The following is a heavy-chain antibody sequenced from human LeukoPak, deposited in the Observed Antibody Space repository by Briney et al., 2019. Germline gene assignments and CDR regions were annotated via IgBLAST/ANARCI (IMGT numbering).Heavy chain of an antibody. CDR2: ITSSSSSM. CDR3: ARFLAVAGPDFDY. Sequence: GGSLRLSCAASGFKFSSFSMNWVRQAPGKGLEWISYITSSSSSMFYADSVKGRFTISRDNAQNSLFLEMNSLRAEDTAVYYCARFLAVAGPDFDYWGQGTLVTVSS. CDR1: GFKFSSFS. V-gene: IGHV3-48*04. D-gene: IGHD6-19*01. J-gene: IGHJ4*02.